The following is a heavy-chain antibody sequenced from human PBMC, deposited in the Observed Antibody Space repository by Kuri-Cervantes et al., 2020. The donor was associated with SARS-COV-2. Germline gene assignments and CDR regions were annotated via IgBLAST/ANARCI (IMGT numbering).Heavy chain of an antibody. CDR3: AIHNSSPADYYYYYYMDV. J-gene: IGHJ6*03. CDR1: GGTFSSYA. V-gene: IGHV1-69*13. CDR2: IIPIFGTA. Sequence: SVKVSCKASGGTFSSYAISWVRQAPGQGLEWMGGIIPIFGTANYAQKFQGRVTITADESTSTAYMELSSLRSEDTAVYYCAIHNSSPADYYYYYYMDVWGKGTTVTVSS. D-gene: IGHD6-13*01.